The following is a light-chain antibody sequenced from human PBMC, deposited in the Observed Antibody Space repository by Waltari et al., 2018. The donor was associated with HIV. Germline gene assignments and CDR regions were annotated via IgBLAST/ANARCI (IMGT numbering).Light chain of an antibody. J-gene: IGKJ1*01. CDR2: WAS. V-gene: IGKV4-1*01. CDR1: QSVLYSSNNKNY. CDR3: QQYYSPPSA. Sequence: DIVLTQSPDSLAVSLGGRATIHCKSSQSVLYSSNNKNYLAWYQKKPGQPPKLLLFWASTRDSGVPDRFSGSGSGTDFTLTISSLQAEDVAVYYCQQYYSPPSAFGQGTKLEIK.